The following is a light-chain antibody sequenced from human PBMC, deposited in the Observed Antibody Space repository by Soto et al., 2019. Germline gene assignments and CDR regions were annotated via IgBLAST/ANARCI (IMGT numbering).Light chain of an antibody. Sequence: QSALTQPASVSGSPGQSITISCTGTSSDVGGYIYVSWYQHHPGKAPKLMIYEVSNRPSGVSNRFSGSKSGNTASLTISGLQAEDEADYYCTSYTSSSSQVFGTGTKVIV. CDR2: EVS. V-gene: IGLV2-14*01. CDR1: SSDVGGYIY. CDR3: TSYTSSSSQV. J-gene: IGLJ1*01.